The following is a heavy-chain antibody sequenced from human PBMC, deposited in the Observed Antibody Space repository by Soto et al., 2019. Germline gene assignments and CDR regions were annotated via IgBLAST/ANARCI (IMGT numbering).Heavy chain of an antibody. Sequence: SETLSLTCAVSGYSISSGYYWGWIRQPPGKGLEWIGSIYHSGSTYYNPSLKSRVTISVDTSKNQFSLKLSSVTAADTAVYYCARDRVGYSSSWSYYYYYYGMDVWGQGTTVTVSS. CDR1: GYSISSGYY. V-gene: IGHV4-38-2*02. CDR3: ARDRVGYSSSWSYYYYYYGMDV. CDR2: IYHSGST. J-gene: IGHJ6*02. D-gene: IGHD6-13*01.